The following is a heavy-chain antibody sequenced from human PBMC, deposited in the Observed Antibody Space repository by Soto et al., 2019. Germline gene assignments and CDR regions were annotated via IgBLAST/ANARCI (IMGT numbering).Heavy chain of an antibody. CDR2: ISTYNTNT. J-gene: IGHJ4*02. V-gene: IGHV1-18*04. CDR3: ARWAGQVRDYGGPFDY. Sequence: ASVKVSCKASGERFTTYGIGWVRQAPGQGLEWMGWISTYNTNTNYAPKFQGRLLLTTDTSTTTAHMELRSLRPDDTAVYYCARWAGQVRDYGGPFDYWGQGTLVTVSS. D-gene: IGHD4-17*01. CDR1: GERFTTYG.